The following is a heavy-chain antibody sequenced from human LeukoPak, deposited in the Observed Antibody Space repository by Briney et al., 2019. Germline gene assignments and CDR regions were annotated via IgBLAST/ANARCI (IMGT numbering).Heavy chain of an antibody. D-gene: IGHD5-18*01. CDR1: GFTFSSYA. CDR2: ISGSGGST. V-gene: IGHV3-23*01. Sequence: PGGSLRLSCAASGFTFSSYAMSWVRQAPGMGLEWVSAISGSGGSTYYADSVKGRFTISRDNSKNTLYLQMNSLRAEDTAVYYCAKERGYSYGPNYFDYWGQGTLVTVSS. J-gene: IGHJ4*02. CDR3: AKERGYSYGPNYFDY.